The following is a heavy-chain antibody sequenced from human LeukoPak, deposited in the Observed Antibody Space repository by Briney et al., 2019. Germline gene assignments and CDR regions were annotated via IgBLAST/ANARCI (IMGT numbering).Heavy chain of an antibody. CDR3: ARGQYSGSYYHYYYYMDV. Sequence: GGSLRLSCAASGFTFSSYTMSWVRQAPGKGLEWVSAISGSGGSTYYADSVKGRFTISRDNSKNTRYLQMNSLRAEDTAVYYCARGQYSGSYYHYYYYMDVWGKGTTVTVSS. V-gene: IGHV3-23*01. D-gene: IGHD1-26*01. J-gene: IGHJ6*03. CDR2: ISGSGGST. CDR1: GFTFSSYT.